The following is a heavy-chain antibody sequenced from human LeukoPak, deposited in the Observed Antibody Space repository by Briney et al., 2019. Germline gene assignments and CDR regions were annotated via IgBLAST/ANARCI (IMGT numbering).Heavy chain of an antibody. V-gene: IGHV3-30*04. CDR2: ISYDGSNK. CDR3: AKDHSSGWSDAFDI. D-gene: IGHD6-19*01. CDR1: GFTFSSYT. Sequence: QTGGSLRLSCAASGFTFSSYTMHWVRQAPGKGLEWVAVISYDGSNKYYADSVKGRFTISRDNSKNTLYLQMNSLRAEDTAVYYCAKDHSSGWSDAFDIWGQGTMVTVSS. J-gene: IGHJ3*02.